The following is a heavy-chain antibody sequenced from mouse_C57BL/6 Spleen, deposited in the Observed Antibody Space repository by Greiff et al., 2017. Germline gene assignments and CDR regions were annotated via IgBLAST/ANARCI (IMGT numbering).Heavy chain of an antibody. CDR1: GFTFSDYY. D-gene: IGHD1-1*01. CDR2: INYDGSST. Sequence: EVKLMESEGGLVQPGSSMKLSCTASGFTFSDYYMAWVRQVPEKGLEWVANINYDGSSTYYLDTLKSRVTISRDNAKNILYLQMSSLKSEDTATYYCARGTDYYGSSYPFAYWGQGTLVTVSA. V-gene: IGHV5-16*01. CDR3: ARGTDYYGSSYPFAY. J-gene: IGHJ3*01.